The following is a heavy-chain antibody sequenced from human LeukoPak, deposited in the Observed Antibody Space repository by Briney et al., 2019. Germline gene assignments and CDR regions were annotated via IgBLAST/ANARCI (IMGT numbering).Heavy chain of an antibody. Sequence: LSLTCTVSGGSISTFYWNWIRQSPGKGLEWVSYISSSGSTIYYADSVKGRFTISRDNAKNSLYLQMNSLRAEDTALYYCARVPGIAVAGTDYFDYWGQGTLVTVSS. J-gene: IGHJ4*02. V-gene: IGHV3-11*01. D-gene: IGHD6-19*01. CDR2: ISSSGSTI. CDR3: ARVPGIAVAGTDYFDY. CDR1: GGSISTFY.